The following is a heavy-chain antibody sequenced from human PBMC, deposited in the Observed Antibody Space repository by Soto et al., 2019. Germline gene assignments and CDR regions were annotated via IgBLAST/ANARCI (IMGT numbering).Heavy chain of an antibody. J-gene: IGHJ5*02. V-gene: IGHV4-34*01. CDR3: AREIRVNWFDP. CDR1: GGSFSGYY. Sequence: PSETLSLTCAVYGGSFSGYYWILIRQPPGKGLEWIGEINHSGSTNYNPSLKSRVTISVDTSKNQFSLKLSSVTAADTAVYYCAREIRVNWFDPWGQGTLVTVSS. CDR2: INHSGST.